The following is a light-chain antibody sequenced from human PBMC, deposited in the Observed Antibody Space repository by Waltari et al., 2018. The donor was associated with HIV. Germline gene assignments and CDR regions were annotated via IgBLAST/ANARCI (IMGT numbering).Light chain of an antibody. CDR3: QKYFSNPRT. CDR2: WAS. V-gene: IGKV4-1*01. Sequence: DIVMTQSPDSLVVSLGERATINCKSSQSVLHSSNRNNYLAWYQQKPGQPPKLLIYWASSRGSGVPDRFSGSGSGTDFTLTISSLQAEDVAVYYWQKYFSNPRTFGQGTKVEIK. J-gene: IGKJ1*01. CDR1: QSVLHSSNRNNY.